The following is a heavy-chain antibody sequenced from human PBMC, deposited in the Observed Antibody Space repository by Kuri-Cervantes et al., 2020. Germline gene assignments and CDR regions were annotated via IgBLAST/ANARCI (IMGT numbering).Heavy chain of an antibody. J-gene: IGHJ4*02. V-gene: IGHV1-58*01. CDR3: ARGYSYGHAFDY. Sequence: SVKVSCKASGFTFTSSAVQWVRQARGQRLEWIGWIVVGSGNTNYTQKFQERVTITTDESTSTAYMELSSLRSEDTAVYYCARGYSYGHAFDYWGQGTLVTVSS. CDR1: GFTFTSSA. D-gene: IGHD5-18*01. CDR2: IVVGSGNT.